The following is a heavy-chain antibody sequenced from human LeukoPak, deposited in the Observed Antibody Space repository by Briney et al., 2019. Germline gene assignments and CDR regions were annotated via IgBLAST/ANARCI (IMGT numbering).Heavy chain of an antibody. V-gene: IGHV3-30*03. CDR3: ATWELLSFTNYFDY. J-gene: IGHJ4*02. D-gene: IGHD1-26*01. CDR2: ISYDGSNE. Sequence: GGSLRLSCAASGFTFSNYGMHWVRQAPGKGLEWVALISYDGSNEYYADSVKGRFTISRDNSKDTVYLQMNSLRAEDTAVYYCATWELLSFTNYFDYWGQGTLVTVSS. CDR1: GFTFSNYG.